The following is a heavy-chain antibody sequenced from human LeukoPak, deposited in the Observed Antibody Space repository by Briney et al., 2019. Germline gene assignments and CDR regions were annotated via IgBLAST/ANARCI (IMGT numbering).Heavy chain of an antibody. CDR2: ISGSGGST. J-gene: IGHJ4*02. D-gene: IGHD6-6*01. Sequence: GGSLRLSCAASGFTFSSYAMSWVRQAPGKGLEWVSAISGSGGSTYYADSVKGRLTISRDNSKNTLYLQMNSLRAEDTAVYYCAKDLAALLYSSSGDYWGQGTLVTVSS. CDR1: GFTFSSYA. V-gene: IGHV3-23*01. CDR3: AKDLAALLYSSSGDY.